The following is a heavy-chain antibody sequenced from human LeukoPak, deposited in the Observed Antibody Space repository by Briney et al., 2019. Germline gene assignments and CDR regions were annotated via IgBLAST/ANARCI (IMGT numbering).Heavy chain of an antibody. CDR2: IYYSGST. J-gene: IGHJ6*03. Sequence: SETLSLTCTVSGGSISSYYWSWIRQPPGKGLEWIGYIYYSGSTNYNPSLKSRVTISVDTSKNQFSLKLSSVTAADTAVYYCARGYGDYYYYYMDVWGKGTTVTISS. V-gene: IGHV4-59*01. CDR3: ARGYGDYYYYYMDV. CDR1: GGSISSYY. D-gene: IGHD4-17*01.